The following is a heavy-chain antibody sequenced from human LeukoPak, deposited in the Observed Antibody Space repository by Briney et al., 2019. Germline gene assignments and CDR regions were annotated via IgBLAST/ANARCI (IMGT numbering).Heavy chain of an antibody. V-gene: IGHV3-66*03. CDR2: IRDSGET. CDR1: GLSVSNYY. D-gene: IGHD4-17*01. J-gene: IGHJ5*02. Sequence: GGSLRPSCAGSGLSVSNYYMSWVRQAPGKGLEWVSLIRDSGETFYADSVRGRFTISRDNSKNTMYLQMNRLRVEDTAVYFCARDRAVTQDWVEFDPWGQGTLVTVSS. CDR3: ARDRAVTQDWVEFDP.